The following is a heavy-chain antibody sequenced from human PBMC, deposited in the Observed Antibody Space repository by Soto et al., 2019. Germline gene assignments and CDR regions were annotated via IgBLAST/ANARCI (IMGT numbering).Heavy chain of an antibody. CDR1: GGSISSSGYY. Sequence: QLQLQESGPGLVKPSETLSLTCIVSGGSISSSGYYWGWIRQPPGEGLEWIASIYYSGTTYYNPSLKSRVTISVDMSKNQFSLKLSSVTAADTAVYYCATEGIYNSGGFEADYWGQGTLVTVSS. CDR2: IYYSGTT. D-gene: IGHD2-15*01. V-gene: IGHV4-39*01. J-gene: IGHJ4*02. CDR3: ATEGIYNSGGFEADY.